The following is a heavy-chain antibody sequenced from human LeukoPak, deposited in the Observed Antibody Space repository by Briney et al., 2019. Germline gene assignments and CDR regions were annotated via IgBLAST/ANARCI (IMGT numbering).Heavy chain of an antibody. CDR3: ASAGGSSTKGGMDV. CDR1: GYTFTVYY. CDR2: INPNSGGT. D-gene: IGHD1-26*01. J-gene: IGHJ6*02. V-gene: IGHV1-2*02. Sequence: ASVTVSFTASGYTFTVYYMHWVRQAPGQGLEWMGWINPNSGGTNYAQKFQGRVTMTRDTSISTAYMELSRLRPDDTAVYYCASAGGSSTKGGMDVWGQGTTVTVSS.